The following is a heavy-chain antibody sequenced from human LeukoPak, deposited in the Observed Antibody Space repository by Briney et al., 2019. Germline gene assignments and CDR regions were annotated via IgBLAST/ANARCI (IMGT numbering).Heavy chain of an antibody. Sequence: GGSLRLSCAASEFTFSSYAMSWVRQAPGKGLEWVSAISGSGGSTYYADSVKGRFTISRDNSKNTLYLQMNSLRAEDTAVYYCAKDPGYSYGYLFDPWGQGTLVTVSS. V-gene: IGHV3-23*01. D-gene: IGHD5-18*01. CDR3: AKDPGYSYGYLFDP. CDR1: EFTFSSYA. J-gene: IGHJ5*02. CDR2: ISGSGGST.